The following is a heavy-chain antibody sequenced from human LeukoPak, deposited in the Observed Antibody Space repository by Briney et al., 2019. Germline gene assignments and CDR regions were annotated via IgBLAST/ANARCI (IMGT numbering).Heavy chain of an antibody. CDR3: ARGGSYGGYHSY. J-gene: IGHJ4*02. CDR1: RFTFSTYA. CDR2: ISGSGGTT. Sequence: GGSLRLSCAASRFTFSTYAMSWVRQAPGKGLEWVSGISGSGGTTYYAASVKGRFTISRDNAKSSLYLQMNSLRAEDTALYYCARGGSYGGYHSYWGQGTLVTVSS. V-gene: IGHV3-23*01. D-gene: IGHD4-23*01.